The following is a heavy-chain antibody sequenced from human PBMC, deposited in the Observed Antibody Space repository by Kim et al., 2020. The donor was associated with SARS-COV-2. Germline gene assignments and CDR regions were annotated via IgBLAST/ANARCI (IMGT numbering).Heavy chain of an antibody. Sequence: GGSLRLSCTASGFNFSTYEMNWVRQAPGKGLEWISYISSRGNIIYYADSVKGRFTISRDNARQSLYLEMSGLRAEDTAVYYCARGDYLDYVILGMDVWGLGTTVTVSS. J-gene: IGHJ6*02. V-gene: IGHV3-48*03. CDR1: GFNFSTYE. CDR3: ARGDYLDYVILGMDV. CDR2: ISSRGNII. D-gene: IGHD3-10*02.